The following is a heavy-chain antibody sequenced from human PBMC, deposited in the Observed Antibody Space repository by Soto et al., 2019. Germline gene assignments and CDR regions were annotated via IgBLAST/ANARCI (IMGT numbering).Heavy chain of an antibody. V-gene: IGHV4-34*01. CDR3: ARVRVLRYFDWLSPHYYYYGMDV. D-gene: IGHD3-9*01. Sequence: PSETLSLTCAVYGGSFSGYYWSWIRQPPGKGLEWIGEINHSGSTNYNPSLKSRVTISVDTSKNQFSLKLSSVTAADTAVYHCARVRVLRYFDWLSPHYYYYGMDVWGQGTTVTVSS. CDR2: INHSGST. J-gene: IGHJ6*02. CDR1: GGSFSGYY.